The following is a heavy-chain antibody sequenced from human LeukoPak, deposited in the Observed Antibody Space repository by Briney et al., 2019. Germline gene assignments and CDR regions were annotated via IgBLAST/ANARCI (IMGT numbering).Heavy chain of an antibody. J-gene: IGHJ4*02. Sequence: PGGSLRLSCAASGFTFSSYGMHWVRQAPGKGLEWVAVISYDGSNKYYADSVKGRFTISRDNSKNTLYLQMNSLRAEDTAVYYCAKDETEITFGGVIVHDGYFDYWGQGTLVTVSS. D-gene: IGHD3-16*02. CDR3: AKDETEITFGGVIVHDGYFDY. CDR1: GFTFSSYG. CDR2: ISYDGSNK. V-gene: IGHV3-30*18.